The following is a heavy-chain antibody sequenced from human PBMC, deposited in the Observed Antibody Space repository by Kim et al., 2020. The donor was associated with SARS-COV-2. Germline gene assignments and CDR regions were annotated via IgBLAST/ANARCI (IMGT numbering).Heavy chain of an antibody. CDR1: GFTFSSYW. D-gene: IGHD3-3*01. CDR2: INSDGSST. J-gene: IGHJ6*02. CDR3: ASGFLEWGEYYGMDV. V-gene: IGHV3-74*01. Sequence: GGSLRLSCAASGFTFSSYWMHWVRQAPGKGLVWVSRINSDGSSTSYADSVKGRFTISRDNAKNTLYLQMNSLRAEDTAVYYCASGFLEWGEYYGMDVWGQGTTVTVSS.